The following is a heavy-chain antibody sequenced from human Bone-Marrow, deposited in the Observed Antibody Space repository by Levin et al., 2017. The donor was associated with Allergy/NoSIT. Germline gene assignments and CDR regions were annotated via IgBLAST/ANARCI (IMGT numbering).Heavy chain of an antibody. CDR3: VKDLRLVTTVTTDY. CDR2: ISSNGGST. CDR1: GFTFSSYA. Sequence: GESLKISCSASGFTFSSYAMHWVRQAPGKGLEYVSAISSNGGSTYYADSVKGRFTISRDNSKNTLYLQMSSLRAEDTAVYYCVKDLRLVTTVTTDYWGQGTLVTVSS. D-gene: IGHD4-11*01. J-gene: IGHJ4*02. V-gene: IGHV3-64D*06.